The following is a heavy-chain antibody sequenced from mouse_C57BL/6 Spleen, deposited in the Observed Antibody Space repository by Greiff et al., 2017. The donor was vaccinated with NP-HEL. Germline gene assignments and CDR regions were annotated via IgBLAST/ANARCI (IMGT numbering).Heavy chain of an antibody. V-gene: IGHV5-17*01. CDR2: ISSGSSTI. CDR3: ARYYGSSRYAMDY. Sequence: EVMLVESGGGLVKPGGSLKLSCAASGFTFSDYGMHWVRQAPEKGLEWVAYISSGSSTIYYADTVKGRFTISRDNAKNTLFLQMTSLRSEDTAMYYCARYYGSSRYAMDYWGQGTSVTVSS. J-gene: IGHJ4*01. CDR1: GFTFSDYG. D-gene: IGHD1-1*01.